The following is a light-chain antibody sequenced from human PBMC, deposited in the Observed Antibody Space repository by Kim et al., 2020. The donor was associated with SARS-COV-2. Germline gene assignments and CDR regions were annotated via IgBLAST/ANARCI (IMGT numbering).Light chain of an antibody. CDR2: RDS. Sequence: VGQGQTAMNASRGTFIGSKNVRWYKLKPGQAPVVVIYRDSNRPSGIPERFSGSNSGSTATLTISRAQDGDEADYFCQVWDSSTAVFGGGTKLTVL. J-gene: IGLJ3*02. V-gene: IGLV3-9*01. CDR1: FIGSKN. CDR3: QVWDSSTAV.